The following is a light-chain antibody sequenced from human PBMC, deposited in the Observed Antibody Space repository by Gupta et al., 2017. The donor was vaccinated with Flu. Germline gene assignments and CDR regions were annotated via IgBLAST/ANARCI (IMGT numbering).Light chain of an antibody. Sequence: ERATISCRASESGDSNKVSWYQQKPGQAPSPLMLSASSRAAGIPDRFSGSGSGKDFTLTISRLEPEEFAVYYCHQCSRSPPTFGQGTKLEIK. CDR2: SAS. CDR1: ESGDSNK. CDR3: HQCSRSPPT. V-gene: IGKV3-20*01. J-gene: IGKJ2*01.